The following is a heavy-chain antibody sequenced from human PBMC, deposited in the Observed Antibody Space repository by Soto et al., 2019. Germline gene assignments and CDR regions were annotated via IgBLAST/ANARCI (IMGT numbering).Heavy chain of an antibody. V-gene: IGHV3-23*01. CDR1: GFTFSSYA. CDR2: ISGSGGST. CDR3: AKGKGDFWSGYYYYGMDV. Sequence: PGGSLRLSCAASGFTFSSYAMSWVRQALGKGLEWVSAISGSGGSTYYADSVKGRFTISRDNSKNTLYLQMNSLRAEDTAVYYCAKGKGDFWSGYYYYGMDVWGQGTTVTVSS. D-gene: IGHD3-3*01. J-gene: IGHJ6*02.